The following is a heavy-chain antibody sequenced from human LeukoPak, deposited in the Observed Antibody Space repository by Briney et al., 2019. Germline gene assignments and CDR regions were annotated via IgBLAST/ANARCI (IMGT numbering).Heavy chain of an antibody. CDR3: AKANLYYDSSGSMGDFDY. J-gene: IGHJ4*02. Sequence: PGGSLRLSCAASGFTFSSYGMLWVRQASGKGLEWVAFIRYDGSNKYYADSVKGRFTISRDNSKNTLYLQMNSLRAEDTAVYYCAKANLYYDSSGSMGDFDYWGQGTLVTVSS. CDR2: IRYDGSNK. V-gene: IGHV3-30*02. CDR1: GFTFSSYG. D-gene: IGHD3-22*01.